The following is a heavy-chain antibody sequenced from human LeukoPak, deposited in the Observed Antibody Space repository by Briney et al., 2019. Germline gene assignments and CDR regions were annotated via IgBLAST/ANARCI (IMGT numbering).Heavy chain of an antibody. J-gene: IGHJ4*02. Sequence: ASVKVSCTASGGTFSSYAISWVRQAPGQGLEWMGGIIPIFGTANYAQKFQGRVTITADESTSTAYMELSSLRSEDTAVYYCARDCGYSGYDFCSDYWGQGTLVTVSS. CDR1: GGTFSSYA. D-gene: IGHD5-12*01. CDR2: IIPIFGTA. CDR3: ARDCGYSGYDFCSDY. V-gene: IGHV1-69*13.